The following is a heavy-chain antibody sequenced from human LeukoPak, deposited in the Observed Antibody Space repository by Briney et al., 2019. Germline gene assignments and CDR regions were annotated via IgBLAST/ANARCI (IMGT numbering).Heavy chain of an antibody. CDR2: INPNSGGT. D-gene: IGHD2-2*02. CDR1: GYTFTGYY. J-gene: IGHJ6*03. CDR3: ARLLGYCSSTSCYTGPYYYYMDV. V-gene: IGHV1-2*02. Sequence: ASVKVSCKASGYTFTGYYMHWVRQAPGQGLEWMGWINPNSGGTNYAQKFQGRVTMTRDTSTSTAYMELSSLRSEDTAVYYCARLLGYCSSTSCYTGPYYYYMDVWGKGTTVTVSS.